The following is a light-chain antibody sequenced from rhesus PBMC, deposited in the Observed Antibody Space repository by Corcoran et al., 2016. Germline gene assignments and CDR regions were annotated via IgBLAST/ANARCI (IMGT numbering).Light chain of an antibody. CDR1: QSVSSY. CDR2: GAS. J-gene: IGKJ1*01. V-gene: IGKV3-31*02. Sequence: EIVMTQSPATLSLSPGETATISCRTSQSVSSYVAWYQQKPGPAPRLLIYGASSRATGIPDRFSGSGSGTDFTLTISSLEPEDFAGYYCQETSNLTWTFGQGTKVEIK. CDR3: QETSNLTWT.